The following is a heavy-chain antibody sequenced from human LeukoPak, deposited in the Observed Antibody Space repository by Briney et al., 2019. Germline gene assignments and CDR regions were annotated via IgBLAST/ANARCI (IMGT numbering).Heavy chain of an antibody. D-gene: IGHD3-10*01. V-gene: IGHV3-23*01. Sequence: GGPLRISCAASGFTFSSYAMSWLRQAPGKGLEWVSAISGSGGSTYYADYVKGRFTISRDNSKYTLYLQMNILRAEDTAVYYCAKDREKHPSDRVCFGELFYFDYWGQGTLVTVSS. CDR1: GFTFSSYA. CDR2: ISGSGGST. J-gene: IGHJ4*02. CDR3: AKDREKHPSDRVCFGELFYFDY.